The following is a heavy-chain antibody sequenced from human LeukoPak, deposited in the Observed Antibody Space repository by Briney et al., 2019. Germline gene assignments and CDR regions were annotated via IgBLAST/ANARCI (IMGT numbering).Heavy chain of an antibody. D-gene: IGHD3-3*01. CDR3: ARDLEFGLVYFDY. J-gene: IGHJ4*02. Sequence: ASVKVSRKASGYTFTSYYIHWVRQAPGQGLERMGIINPSGGSTSYAQKFQGRVTMTRDTSTSTVYMELSSLRSEDTAVYYCARDLEFGLVYFDYWGQGTLVTVSS. V-gene: IGHV1-46*01. CDR2: INPSGGST. CDR1: GYTFTSYY.